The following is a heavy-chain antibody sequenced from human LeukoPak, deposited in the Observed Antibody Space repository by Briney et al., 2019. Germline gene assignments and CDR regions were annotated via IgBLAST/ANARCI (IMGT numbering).Heavy chain of an antibody. Sequence: GRSLRLSYAASGFTFSSYAMHWVRQAPGKGLEWVAVISYDGSNKYYADSVKGRFTISRDNSKNTLYLQMNSLRAEDTAVYYCARVRNYYDSSGPRGYFDYWGQGTLVTVSS. V-gene: IGHV3-30-3*01. D-gene: IGHD3-22*01. CDR2: ISYDGSNK. J-gene: IGHJ4*02. CDR3: ARVRNYYDSSGPRGYFDY. CDR1: GFTFSSYA.